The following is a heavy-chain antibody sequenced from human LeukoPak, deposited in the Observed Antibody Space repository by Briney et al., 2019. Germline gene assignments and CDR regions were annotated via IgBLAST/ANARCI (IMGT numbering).Heavy chain of an antibody. J-gene: IGHJ6*03. D-gene: IGHD6-19*01. CDR2: INPNSGGT. CDR3: ARGNRYSSGWYYYYMDV. V-gene: IGHV1-2*02. Sequence: ASVKVSCKASGYTFTCYYMHWVRQAPGQGLEWMGWINPNSGGTNYAQKFQGRVTMTRDTSISTAYMELSRLRSDDTAVYYCARGNRYSSGWYYYYMDVWGKGTTVTISS. CDR1: GYTFTCYY.